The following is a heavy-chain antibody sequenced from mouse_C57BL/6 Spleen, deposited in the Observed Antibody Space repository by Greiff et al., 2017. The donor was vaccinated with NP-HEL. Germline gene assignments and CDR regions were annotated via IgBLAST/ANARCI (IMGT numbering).Heavy chain of an antibody. J-gene: IGHJ4*01. D-gene: IGHD2-4*01. CDR2: ISSGGDYI. CDR3: TREGTYYYDYAHYYAMDY. Sequence: EVQGVESGEGLVKPGGSLKLSCAASGFTFSSYAMSWVRQTPEKRLEWVAYISSGGDYIYYADTVKGRFTISRDNARNTLYLQMSSLKSEDTAMYYCTREGTYYYDYAHYYAMDYWGQGTSVTVSS. CDR1: GFTFSSYA. V-gene: IGHV5-9-1*02.